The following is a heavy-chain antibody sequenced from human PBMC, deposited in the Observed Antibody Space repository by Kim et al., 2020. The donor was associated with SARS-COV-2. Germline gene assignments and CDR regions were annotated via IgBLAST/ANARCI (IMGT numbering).Heavy chain of an antibody. D-gene: IGHD2-2*01. V-gene: IGHV3-21*01. CDR2: ISSSSTFL. CDR1: GFSFSRNT. J-gene: IGHJ4*02. Sequence: GGSLRHSCVTSGFSFSRNTMNWVRQAPGKGLEWVSSISSSSTFLYYADSVKGRFTISRDNAKNSLYLQMNSLRAEDTAVYYCVTGSGYCSGSSCYHLAYWGQGTLVTVSS. CDR3: VTGSGYCSGSSCYHLAY.